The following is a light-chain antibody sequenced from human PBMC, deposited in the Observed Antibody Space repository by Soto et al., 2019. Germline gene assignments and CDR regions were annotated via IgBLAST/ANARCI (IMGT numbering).Light chain of an antibody. CDR2: GVI. V-gene: IGLV2-14*01. CDR1: SSDVGGYNY. J-gene: IGLJ2*01. CDR3: SSYSSSSTLVV. Sequence: QSALTQPASVSGSPGQSITISCTGTSSDVGGYNYVSWYQQHPGKAPKLIIFGVINRPSGVSNRFSGSKSGNTASLTISGLQAADEADYHCSSYSSSSTLVVFGGGTKLTVL.